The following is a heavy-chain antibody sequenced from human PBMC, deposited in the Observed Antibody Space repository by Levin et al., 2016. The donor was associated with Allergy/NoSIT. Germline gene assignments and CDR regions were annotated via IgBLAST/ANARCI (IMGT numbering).Heavy chain of an antibody. J-gene: IGHJ6*03. D-gene: IGHD3-3*01. V-gene: IGHV4-59*01. CDR2: IYYSGST. CDR3: ARGSPYYDFWSGYPRPMYYYYMDV. Sequence: WIRQPPGKGLEWIGYIYYSGSTNYNPSLKSRVTISVDTSKNQFSLKLSSVTAADTAVYYCARGSPYYDFWSGYPRPMYYYYMDVWGKGTTVTVSS.